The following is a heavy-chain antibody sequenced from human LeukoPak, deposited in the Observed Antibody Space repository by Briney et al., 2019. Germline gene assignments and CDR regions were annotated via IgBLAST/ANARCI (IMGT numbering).Heavy chain of an antibody. CDR2: ISAYNGNT. CDR1: GYTFTSYG. V-gene: IGHV1-18*01. CDR3: ARESSGWYTGNWFDP. J-gene: IGHJ5*02. D-gene: IGHD6-19*01. Sequence: ASVKVSCKAPGYTFTSYGISWVRQAPGQGLEWMGWISAYNGNTNYAQKLQGRVTMTTDASTSTAYMELRSLRSDDTAVYYCARESSGWYTGNWFDPWGQGTLVTVSS.